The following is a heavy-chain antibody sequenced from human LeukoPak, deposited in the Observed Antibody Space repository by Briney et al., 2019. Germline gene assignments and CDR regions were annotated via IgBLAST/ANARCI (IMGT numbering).Heavy chain of an antibody. J-gene: IGHJ3*02. CDR1: GGSISSYY. CDR2: IYYSGSI. CDR3: ARHVGLGDAFDI. V-gene: IGHV4-59*08. Sequence: SETLSLTCTVSGGSISSYYWSWIRQPPGKGLEWIGYIYYSGSINYNPSLKSRVTISVDTSKNQFSLKLNSVTAADTVVYYCARHVGLGDAFDIWGQGTMVTVSS. D-gene: IGHD3-16*01.